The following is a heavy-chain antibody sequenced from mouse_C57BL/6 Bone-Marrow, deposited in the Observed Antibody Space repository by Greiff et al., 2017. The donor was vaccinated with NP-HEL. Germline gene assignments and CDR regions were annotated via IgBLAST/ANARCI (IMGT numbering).Heavy chain of an antibody. V-gene: IGHV14-4*01. CDR2: IDPENGDT. J-gene: IGHJ3*01. Sequence: EVQLQQSGAELVRPGASVKLSCTASGFNIKDDYMHWVKQRPEQGLEWIGWIDPENGDTEYASKFQGKATITADTSSNPAYLQLSSLTSEDTAVYYCTTFWFPGWFAYWGQGTLVTVSA. CDR3: TTFWFPGWFAY. CDR1: GFNIKDDY. D-gene: IGHD2-2*01.